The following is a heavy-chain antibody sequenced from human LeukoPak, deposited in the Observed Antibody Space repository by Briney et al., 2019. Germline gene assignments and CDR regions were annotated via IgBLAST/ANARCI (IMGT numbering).Heavy chain of an antibody. CDR3: ARQRWTLGSSPYYFDY. Sequence: GESLKISCKGSGYSFTSYWIGWVRPMPGKGLEWMGIIYPGDSDTRYSPSFQGQVTISADKSISTAYLQWSSLKASDTAMYYCARQRWTLGSSPYYFDYWGQGTLVTVSS. CDR1: GYSFTSYW. D-gene: IGHD6-13*01. J-gene: IGHJ4*02. CDR2: IYPGDSDT. V-gene: IGHV5-51*01.